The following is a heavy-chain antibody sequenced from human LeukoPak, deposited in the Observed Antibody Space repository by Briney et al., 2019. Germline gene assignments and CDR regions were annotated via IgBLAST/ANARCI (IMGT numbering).Heavy chain of an antibody. Sequence: ASVKVSCKASGGTFSSYAISWVRQAPGQGLEWMGWISAYNGNTNYAQKLQGRVTMTTDTSTSTAYMELRSLRSDDTAVYYCARVYSSREDYWGQGTLVTVSS. CDR2: ISAYNGNT. J-gene: IGHJ4*02. CDR3: ARVYSSREDY. CDR1: GGTFSSYA. V-gene: IGHV1-18*01. D-gene: IGHD6-13*01.